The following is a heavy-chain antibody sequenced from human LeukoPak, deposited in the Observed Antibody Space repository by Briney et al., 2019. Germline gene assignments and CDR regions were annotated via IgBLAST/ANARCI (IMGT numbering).Heavy chain of an antibody. V-gene: IGHV1-46*01. CDR1: GYTFTSYY. Sequence: VASVKVSCTASGYTFTSYYMHWVRQAPGQGLEWMGIINPSGGSTSYAQKFQGRVTMTRDMSTSTVYMELSSLRSEDTAVYYCARDQGVRYYDILTGTKYNWFDPWGQGTLVTVSS. CDR2: INPSGGST. D-gene: IGHD3-9*01. CDR3: ARDQGVRYYDILTGTKYNWFDP. J-gene: IGHJ5*02.